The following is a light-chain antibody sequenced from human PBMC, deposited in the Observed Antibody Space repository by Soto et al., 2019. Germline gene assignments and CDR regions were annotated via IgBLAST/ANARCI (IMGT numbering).Light chain of an antibody. CDR1: QSVSSN. J-gene: IGKJ4*01. CDR2: GAS. CDR3: QEYNSLPPLT. Sequence: EIVMTQSPATLSVSPGERATLSCRASQSVSSNLAWYQQKPGQAPRLLIYGASTRATGIPARFSGSGSGTEFPLTISSLQSEDLAVYYCQEYNSLPPLTFGGGTKVEIK. V-gene: IGKV3-15*01.